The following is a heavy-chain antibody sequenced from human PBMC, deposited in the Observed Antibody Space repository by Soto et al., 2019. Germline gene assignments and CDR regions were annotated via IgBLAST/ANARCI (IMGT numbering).Heavy chain of an antibody. J-gene: IGHJ5*02. D-gene: IGHD3-10*01. Sequence: PSETLSLTCAVYGGSFSGYYWSWIRQPPGKGLEWIGEINHSGSTNYNASLKSRVTISVDTSKNQFSLKLSSVTAADTAVYYCARGYWVYYYGSGSCCNWFDPWGQGTLVTVSS. CDR1: GGSFSGYY. CDR3: ARGYWVYYYGSGSCCNWFDP. CDR2: INHSGST. V-gene: IGHV4-34*01.